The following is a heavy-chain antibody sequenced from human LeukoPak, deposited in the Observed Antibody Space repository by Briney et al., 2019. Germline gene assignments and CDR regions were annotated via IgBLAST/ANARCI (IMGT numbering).Heavy chain of an antibody. CDR3: ARGGELQYYYYYMDV. J-gene: IGHJ6*03. D-gene: IGHD1-26*01. CDR2: ISSSGSTI. Sequence: GGSLRLSCAASGFTFSSYEMNWVRQAPGKGLEWVSYISSSGSTIYHADSVKGRFTISRDNATNSLYLQMNSLRAEDTAVYYCARGGELQYYYYYMDVWGKGTTVTISS. CDR1: GFTFSSYE. V-gene: IGHV3-48*03.